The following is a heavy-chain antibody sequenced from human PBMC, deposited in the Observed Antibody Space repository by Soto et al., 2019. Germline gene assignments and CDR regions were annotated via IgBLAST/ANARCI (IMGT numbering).Heavy chain of an antibody. CDR1: GFSLTTTRMG. CDR3: AHAGDFDLLSFYR. D-gene: IGHD2-15*01. CDR2: IYCDDDK. Sequence: QITLKESGPPLVRPAQTLTLTCAFSGFSLTTTRMGVAWIRQTPGKALEWLALIYCDDDKRYSPSLEYRLTFSKHTSSSRVFLTTTNIRPDDTGTYFCAHAGDFDLLSFYRWGPVTLVTVSS. J-gene: IGHJ5*02. V-gene: IGHV2-5*02.